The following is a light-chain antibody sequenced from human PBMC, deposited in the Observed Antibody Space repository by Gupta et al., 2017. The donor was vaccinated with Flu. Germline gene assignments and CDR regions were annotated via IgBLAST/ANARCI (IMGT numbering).Light chain of an antibody. CDR3: QQNYNWPPIT. J-gene: IGKJ4*01. CDR2: GAS. CDR1: QSISSN. V-gene: IGKV3-15*01. Sequence: EIVMTQSPATLSVSPGERATLSCRASQSISSNLAWYQQNPGQAPRLLIYGASTRDTGIPARYSASGCGKEFTLTISSRQSEDFAVYYCQQNYNWPPITFGGGTRVEIK.